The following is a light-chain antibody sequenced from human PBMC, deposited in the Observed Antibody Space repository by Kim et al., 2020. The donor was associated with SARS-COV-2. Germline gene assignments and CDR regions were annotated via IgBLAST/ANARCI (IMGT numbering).Light chain of an antibody. CDR2: KAS. J-gene: IGKJ1*01. CDR1: QSISSG. Sequence: SASVGDRFTITCRSSQSISSGLAWYQQKPGKAPKLLIYKASSLESGVPSRFSGSGSGTEFTLTISSLQPDDFATYYCQQYDSWWTFGQGTKVDIK. V-gene: IGKV1-5*03. CDR3: QQYDSWWT.